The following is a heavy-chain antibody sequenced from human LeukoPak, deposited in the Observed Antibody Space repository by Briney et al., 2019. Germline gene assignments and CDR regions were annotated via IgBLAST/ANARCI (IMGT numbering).Heavy chain of an antibody. CDR1: GYRFTSYW. J-gene: IGHJ4*02. Sequence: GESLKISCKGSGYRFTSYWIGWVRQMPGKGLEWMGIIYPGDSDNRYSPSFQGQVTILADKSISTAYLQWSSLKASDTAMYYCARRQYYYDSSGYYYFDYWGQGTLVTVSS. D-gene: IGHD3-22*01. CDR2: IYPGDSDN. V-gene: IGHV5-51*01. CDR3: ARRQYYYDSSGYYYFDY.